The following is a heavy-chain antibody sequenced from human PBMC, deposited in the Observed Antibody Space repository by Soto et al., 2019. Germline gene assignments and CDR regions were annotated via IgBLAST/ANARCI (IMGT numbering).Heavy chain of an antibody. Sequence: SETLSLTCTVSGGSVSSGSYYWSWIRQPPGKGLEWIGYIYYSGSTNYNPSLKSRVTISVDTSKNQFSLKLSSVTAADTAVYYCARDCSSTSCYKSYNWFDPWGQGTLVTVS. D-gene: IGHD2-2*02. CDR1: GGSVSSGSYY. CDR3: ARDCSSTSCYKSYNWFDP. J-gene: IGHJ5*02. CDR2: IYYSGST. V-gene: IGHV4-61*01.